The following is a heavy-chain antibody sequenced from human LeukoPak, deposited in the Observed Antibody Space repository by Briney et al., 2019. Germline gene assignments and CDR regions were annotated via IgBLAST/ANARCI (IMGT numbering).Heavy chain of an antibody. Sequence: SETLSLTCTVSGGSISSYYWSWIRQPPGKGLGWIGYIYYSGSTNYNPSLKSRVTISVDTSKNQFSLKLSSVTAADTAVYYCARGGAVAGWDYFDYWGQGTLVTVSS. CDR2: IYYSGST. D-gene: IGHD6-19*01. V-gene: IGHV4-59*01. CDR1: GGSISSYY. J-gene: IGHJ4*02. CDR3: ARGGAVAGWDYFDY.